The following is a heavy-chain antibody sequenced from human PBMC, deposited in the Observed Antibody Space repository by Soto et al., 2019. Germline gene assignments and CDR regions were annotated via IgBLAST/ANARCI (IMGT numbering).Heavy chain of an antibody. Sequence: QVQLVQSGSEVKKPGASVKVSCKASGYTFTNYGMSWVRQAPGQGLEWMGWISAYNGNTNHAQNFQGRVTMTTDTSTNTAYMELRSLRSDDTAVQYCARCYCSVGSCYSCWHFDLWGRGALVTVSS. CDR1: GYTFTNYG. V-gene: IGHV1-18*01. CDR3: ARCYCSVGSCYSCWHFDL. J-gene: IGHJ2*01. CDR2: ISAYNGNT. D-gene: IGHD2-15*01.